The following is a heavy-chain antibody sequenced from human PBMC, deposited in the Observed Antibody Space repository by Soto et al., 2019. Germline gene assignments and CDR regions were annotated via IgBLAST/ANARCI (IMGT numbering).Heavy chain of an antibody. V-gene: IGHV3-21*01. CDR1: GFTFSSYS. Sequence: GGSLRLSCAAPGFTFSSYSMNWVRQAPGKGLEWVSSISSSSSYIYYADSVKGRFTISRDNAKNSLYLQMNSLRAEDTAVYYCARELRKYYYYGMDVWGQGTTVTVSS. CDR3: ARELRKYYYYGMDV. J-gene: IGHJ6*02. CDR2: ISSSSSYI. D-gene: IGHD4-17*01.